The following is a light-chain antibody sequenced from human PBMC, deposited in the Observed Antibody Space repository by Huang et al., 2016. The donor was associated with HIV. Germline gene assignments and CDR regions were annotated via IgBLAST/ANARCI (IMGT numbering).Light chain of an antibody. V-gene: IGKV3-20*01. CDR3: QQYHSSPVT. Sequence: IVLTQSPGTLSVSPGERAALSCRASPSISISYLVWYQQTPGHAPRLLIYGASRRATGIPDRFRGSGSGRDFTLTISRLEPEDFAVYFCQQYHSSPVTFGQGTRLEIK. CDR2: GAS. J-gene: IGKJ5*01. CDR1: PSISISY.